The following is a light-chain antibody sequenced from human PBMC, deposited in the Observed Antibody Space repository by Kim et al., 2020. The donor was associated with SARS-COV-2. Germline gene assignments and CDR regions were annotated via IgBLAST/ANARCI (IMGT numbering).Light chain of an antibody. V-gene: IGLV2-14*04. Sequence: HSITISCTGTNSDVGAYNYVSWYQQYPGKAPKLIIYDVYKRPSGISTRFSGSKSGNTASLTISGLQAEDEADYYCSSYTTSSTSVFGGGTQLTVL. CDR1: NSDVGAYNY. CDR3: SSYTTSSTSV. J-gene: IGLJ3*02. CDR2: DVY.